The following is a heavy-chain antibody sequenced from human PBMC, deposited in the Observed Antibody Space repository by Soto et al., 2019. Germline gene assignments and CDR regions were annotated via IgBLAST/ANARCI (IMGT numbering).Heavy chain of an antibody. CDR1: GGTFSSYA. CDR2: VIPIFGTA. Sequence: SVKVSSKASGGTFSSYAISWGRQAPGQGLEWMGGVIPIFGTANYAQKFQGRVTITADESTSTAYMELSSLRSEDTAVYYCARDDLRTGWLNWFDPWGQGTLVTVSS. V-gene: IGHV1-69*13. CDR3: ARDDLRTGWLNWFDP. D-gene: IGHD6-19*01. J-gene: IGHJ5*02.